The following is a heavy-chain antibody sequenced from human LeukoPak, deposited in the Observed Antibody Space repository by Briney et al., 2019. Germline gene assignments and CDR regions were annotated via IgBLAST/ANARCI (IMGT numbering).Heavy chain of an antibody. V-gene: IGHV3-23*01. J-gene: IGHJ4*02. CDR3: AKVLPNDYVWGSYRPGPFDY. CDR1: GFTFSSYA. D-gene: IGHD3-16*02. Sequence: GGSLRLSCAASGFTFSSYAMSWVRQAPGKGLEWVSLISGSGGSTYYADSVKGRFTISRDNSKNTLYLQMNSLRAEDTAVYYCAKVLPNDYVWGSYRPGPFDYWGQGTLVTVSS. CDR2: ISGSGGST.